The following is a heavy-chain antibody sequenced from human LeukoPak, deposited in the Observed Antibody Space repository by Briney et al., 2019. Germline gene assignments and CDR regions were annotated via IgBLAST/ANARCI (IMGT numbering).Heavy chain of an antibody. Sequence: PSETLSLTCTVSGGSISSYYWSWIRQPPGKGLEWIGSIYHSGSTYYNPSLKSRVTISVDTSKNQFSLKLSSVTAADTAVYYCARHLYGDYARKFDYWGQGTLVTVSS. V-gene: IGHV4-59*08. D-gene: IGHD4-17*01. CDR1: GGSISSYY. CDR2: IYHSGST. CDR3: ARHLYGDYARKFDY. J-gene: IGHJ4*02.